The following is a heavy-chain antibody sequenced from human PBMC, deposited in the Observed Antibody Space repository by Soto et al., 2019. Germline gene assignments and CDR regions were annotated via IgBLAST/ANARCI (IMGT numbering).Heavy chain of an antibody. Sequence: PGGSLRLSCAASGFTFSSYAMSWVRQAPGKGLEWVSAISGSGGSTYYADSVKGRFTISRDNSKNTLYLQMNSLRAEDTAVYYCAKTPIPYGSGSTLDYWGQGTLVTVSS. CDR2: ISGSGGST. V-gene: IGHV3-23*01. D-gene: IGHD3-10*01. CDR3: AKTPIPYGSGSTLDY. CDR1: GFTFSSYA. J-gene: IGHJ4*02.